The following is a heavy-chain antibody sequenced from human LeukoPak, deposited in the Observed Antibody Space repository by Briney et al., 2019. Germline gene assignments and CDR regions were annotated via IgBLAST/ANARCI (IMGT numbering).Heavy chain of an antibody. Sequence: GGSLRLSCAASGFTFSSYGMHWVRQAPGKGLEWVAYIRYDGSNKYYADSVKGRFTISRDISKNTLYLQMNSLRAGDTAVYYCAKDRVFELWFEEASPYYFDYWGKGTLVTVSS. CDR2: IRYDGSNK. V-gene: IGHV3-30*02. CDR3: AKDRVFELWFEEASPYYFDY. D-gene: IGHD3-10*01. CDR1: GFTFSSYG. J-gene: IGHJ4*02.